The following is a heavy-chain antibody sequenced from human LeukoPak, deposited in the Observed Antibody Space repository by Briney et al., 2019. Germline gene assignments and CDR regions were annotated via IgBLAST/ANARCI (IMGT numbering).Heavy chain of an antibody. CDR1: GYTFSSYG. J-gene: IGHJ4*02. V-gene: IGHV1-18*01. CDR3: ARQEGSGSYYTIDY. Sequence: GASVKVSCKASGYTFSSYGISWVRQAPGQGLEWMGWINGYNGNTNYAQKLQGRVTMTTDTSTSTAYMELRSLRSDDTAVYYCARQEGSGSYYTIDYWGQGTLVTVSS. D-gene: IGHD3-10*01. CDR2: INGYNGNT.